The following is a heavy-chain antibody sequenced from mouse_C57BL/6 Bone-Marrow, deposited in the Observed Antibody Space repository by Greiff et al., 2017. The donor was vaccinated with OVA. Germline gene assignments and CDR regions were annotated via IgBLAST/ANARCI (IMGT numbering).Heavy chain of an antibody. CDR2: IYPGSGNT. CDR1: GYSFTSYY. D-gene: IGHD2-3*01. V-gene: IGHV1-66*01. Sequence: QVHVKQSGPELVKPGASVKISCKASGYSFTSYYIHWVKQRPGQGLEWIGWIYPGSGNTKYNEKFKGKATLTADTSSSTAYMQLSSLTSEDSAVYYCAREGYDGYFFDYWGQGTTLTVSS. CDR3: AREGYDGYFFDY. J-gene: IGHJ2*01.